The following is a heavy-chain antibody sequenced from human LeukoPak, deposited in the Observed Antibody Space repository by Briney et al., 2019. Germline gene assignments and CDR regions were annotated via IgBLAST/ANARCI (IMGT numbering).Heavy chain of an antibody. CDR1: GFTFGTYG. V-gene: IGHV3-30*18. J-gene: IGHJ4*02. CDR3: AKDRTAGYDGLVDY. D-gene: IGHD5-12*01. Sequence: GGSLRLSCAASGFTFGTYGMHWVRQAPGKGLEWVAVVAYDGSIKYYTDSVKGRFTISRDNSKNTLYLQMNSLRAEDTAVYYCAKDRTAGYDGLVDYWGQGTLVTVSS. CDR2: VAYDGSIK.